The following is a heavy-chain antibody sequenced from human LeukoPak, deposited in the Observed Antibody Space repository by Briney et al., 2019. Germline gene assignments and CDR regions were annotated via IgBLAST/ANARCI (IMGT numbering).Heavy chain of an antibody. Sequence: SVKVSCKASGGTFSSYAISWVRQAPGQGLEWMGGIIPIFGTANYAQKFQGRVTITTDESTSTAYMELSSLRSEDTAVYYCAKGAIGVVILSDYWGQGTLVTVSS. CDR2: IIPIFGTA. CDR3: AKGAIGVVILSDY. J-gene: IGHJ4*02. D-gene: IGHD3-3*01. CDR1: GGTFSSYA. V-gene: IGHV1-69*05.